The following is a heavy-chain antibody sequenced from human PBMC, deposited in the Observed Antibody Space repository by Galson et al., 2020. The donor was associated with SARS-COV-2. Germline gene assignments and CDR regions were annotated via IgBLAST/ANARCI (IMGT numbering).Heavy chain of an antibody. Sequence: SDTLSLTCTVSGVTISRGVYYWSWIRQPAGTGLEWLGTIHTKGNVDYKSSLRSRVSVSVDMSKNQFSLKMSSVSAADTAVYYCARQAPGGDVSGSYYRDYWGQGTLVTVSS. V-gene: IGHV4-61*02. D-gene: IGHD3-3*01. CDR1: GVTISRGVYY. J-gene: IGHJ4*02. CDR2: IHTKGNV. CDR3: ARQAPGGDVSGSYYRDY.